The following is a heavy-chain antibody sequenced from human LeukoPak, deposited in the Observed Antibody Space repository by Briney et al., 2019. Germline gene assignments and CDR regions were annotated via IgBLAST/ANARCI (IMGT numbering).Heavy chain of an antibody. CDR1: GYTFTGYY. J-gene: IGHJ4*02. Sequence: GASVKVSCKASGYTFTGYYMHWVRQAPGQGLEWMGWINPNSGGTNYAQKFQGRVTMTEDTSTDTAYMELSSLRSEDTAVYYCATAGGGGSYYVFDYWGQGTLVTVSS. D-gene: IGHD1-26*01. CDR3: ATAGGGGSYYVFDY. V-gene: IGHV1-2*02. CDR2: INPNSGGT.